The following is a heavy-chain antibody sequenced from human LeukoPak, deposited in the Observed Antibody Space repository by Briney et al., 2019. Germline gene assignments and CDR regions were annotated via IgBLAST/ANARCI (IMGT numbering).Heavy chain of an antibody. CDR3: ALRRDSSSWYYFDY. J-gene: IGHJ4*02. CDR2: IYYSGST. Sequence: NPSETLSLTCTVSGGSISSYYWSWIWQPPGKGLEWIGYIYYSGSTNYNPSLKSRVTISVDRSKNQFSLKLSSVTAADTAVYYCALRRDSSSWYYFDYWGQGTLVTVSS. V-gene: IGHV4-59*12. D-gene: IGHD6-13*01. CDR1: GGSISSYY.